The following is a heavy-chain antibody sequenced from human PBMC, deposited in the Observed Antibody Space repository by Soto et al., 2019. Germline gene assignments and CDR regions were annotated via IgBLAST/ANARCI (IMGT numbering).Heavy chain of an antibody. CDR2: ISSSSSYI. CDR1: GFTFSSYS. V-gene: IGHV3-21*01. CDR3: AREEYYGSGWYYYGMDV. J-gene: IGHJ6*02. D-gene: IGHD3-10*01. Sequence: PGGSLRLSCAASGFTFSSYSMNWVRQAPGKGLEWVSSISSSSSYIYYADSVKGRFTISRDNAKNSLYLQMNSLRAEDTAVYYCAREEYYGSGWYYYGMDVWGQGTTVTVS.